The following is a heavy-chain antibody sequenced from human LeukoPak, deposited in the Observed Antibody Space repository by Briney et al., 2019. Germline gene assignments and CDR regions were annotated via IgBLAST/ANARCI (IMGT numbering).Heavy chain of an antibody. V-gene: IGHV3-21*04. CDR3: AKEVAGPEDIVATHPGSDI. CDR2: ISSSSSYI. Sequence: GGSLRLSCAASGFTFSSYSMNWVRQAPGKGLEWVSCISSSSSYIYYADSVKGRFTISRDNAKNSLYLQMNSLRAEDTAVYYCAKEVAGPEDIVATHPGSDIWGQGTMVTVSS. D-gene: IGHD5-12*01. J-gene: IGHJ3*02. CDR1: GFTFSSYS.